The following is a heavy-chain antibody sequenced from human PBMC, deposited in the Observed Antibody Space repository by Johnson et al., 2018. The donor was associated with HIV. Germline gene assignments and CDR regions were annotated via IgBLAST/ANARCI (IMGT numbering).Heavy chain of an antibody. J-gene: IGHJ3*02. D-gene: IGHD3-16*01. CDR3: AKVGDSPDAFDI. V-gene: IGHV3-30*04. CDR2: ISYDGSNK. CDR1: GLTISRSA. Sequence: VQLVESGGGVVQPGRSLRLSCAASGLTISRSAMHWVRKARGKGLEWVAVISYDGSNKYYADSVTGRFTIYRDNSKDTRYLKMNSLRAEDTAVYYCAKVGDSPDAFDIWGQGTMVTVSA.